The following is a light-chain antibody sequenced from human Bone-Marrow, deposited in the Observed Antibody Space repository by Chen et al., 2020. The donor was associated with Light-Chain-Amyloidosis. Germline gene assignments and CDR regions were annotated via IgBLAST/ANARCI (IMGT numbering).Light chain of an antibody. CDR1: RSDVGGYNY. V-gene: IGLV2-14*01. CDR3: SSYTSSSTWV. Sequence: QSALTQPASVSGSPGQPITISCTGTRSDVGGYNYVSWYQQHPGKAPKLMIYDVSNRPSGVSNRFSGSKSGNTASLTISGLQAEDEADYYCSSYTSSSTWVFGGGTKLTVL. J-gene: IGLJ3*02. CDR2: DVS.